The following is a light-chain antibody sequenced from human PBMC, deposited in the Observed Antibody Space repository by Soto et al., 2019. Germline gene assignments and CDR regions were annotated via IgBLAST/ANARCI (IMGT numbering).Light chain of an antibody. CDR1: SVSIATNY. CDR3: PSYDTNNVV. V-gene: IGLV6-57*04. CDR2: EDN. Sequence: NFMLTQPHSVSESPGKTVTISFTRSSVSIATNYVQWYQQRPGSAPTTVIYEDNNRPSGVPARFYGAIDSSSNSASLTIAGLKTEDEADYSRPSYDTNNVVFGGGTKLTVL. J-gene: IGLJ2*01.